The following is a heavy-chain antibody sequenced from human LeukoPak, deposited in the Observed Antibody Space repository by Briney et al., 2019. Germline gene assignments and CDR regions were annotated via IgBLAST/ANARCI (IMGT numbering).Heavy chain of an antibody. Sequence: ASVKVSCKASGYTFTSYDINWVRQATGQGLEWMGWMNPNSGNTGYAQKFQDRVTITRNTSIGTAYMELSSLRSEDTAVYYCARGLRLPTRARYYYYYMDVWGKGTTVTVSS. CDR1: GYTFTSYD. CDR2: MNPNSGNT. CDR3: ARGLRLPTRARYYYYYMDV. V-gene: IGHV1-8*03. J-gene: IGHJ6*03.